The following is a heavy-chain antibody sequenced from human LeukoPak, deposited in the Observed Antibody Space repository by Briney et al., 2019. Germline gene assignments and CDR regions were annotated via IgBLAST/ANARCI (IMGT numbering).Heavy chain of an antibody. CDR3: ARDKLPAPWDGMDV. CDR1: GFTFSSYG. CDR2: IPYDGSNK. Sequence: GGSLRLSCAASGFTFSSYGMHWVRQAPGKGLEWVAVIPYDGSNKYYADSVKGRFTISRDNSKNTLYLQMNSLRPEDTAVYYCARDKLPAPWDGMDVWGQGTTVTVSS. J-gene: IGHJ6*02. V-gene: IGHV3-30*03. D-gene: IGHD2-2*01.